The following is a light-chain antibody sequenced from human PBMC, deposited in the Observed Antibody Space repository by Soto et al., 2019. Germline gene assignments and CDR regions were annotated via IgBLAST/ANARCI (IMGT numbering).Light chain of an antibody. J-gene: IGLJ3*02. CDR2: EVS. Sequence: QSALTQPASVSGSPGQSITISCTGTSSDVGGYNYVSWYQQHPGKAPKLMIYEVSNRPSGVSNRFSGSKSGNTASLTISGLQAEDEADYYCSSITSKNTWVFGGGTQLTVL. V-gene: IGLV2-14*01. CDR3: SSITSKNTWV. CDR1: SSDVGGYNY.